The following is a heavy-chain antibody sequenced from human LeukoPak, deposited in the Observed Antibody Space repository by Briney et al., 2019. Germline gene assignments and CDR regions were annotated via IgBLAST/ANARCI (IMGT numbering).Heavy chain of an antibody. CDR1: GFTFSSYA. CDR3: AKDQDNWNYLPVLGY. J-gene: IGHJ4*02. V-gene: IGHV3-30*04. Sequence: GGSLRLSCAASGFTFSSYAMHWDRQAPGKGLEWVAVISYDGSNKYYADSVKGRFTISRDNSKNTLYLQMNSLRAEDTAVYYCAKDQDNWNYLPVLGYWGQGTLVTVSS. CDR2: ISYDGSNK. D-gene: IGHD1-7*01.